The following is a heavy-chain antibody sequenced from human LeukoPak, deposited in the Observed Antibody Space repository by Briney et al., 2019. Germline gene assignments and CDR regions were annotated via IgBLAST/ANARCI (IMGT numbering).Heavy chain of an antibody. CDR1: GFTFSSYS. D-gene: IGHD1-7*01. CDR3: AKDLTGVNYCLDQ. Sequence: PGGSLRLSCAASGFTFSSYSMSWVRQAPGKGLEWVSLISGSGDTTNYADSVKGRFTISRDNSKNTLYLQMNSLRAEDTAVYYCAKDLTGVNYCLDQWGQGTLVTVSS. CDR2: ISGSGDTT. J-gene: IGHJ4*02. V-gene: IGHV3-23*01.